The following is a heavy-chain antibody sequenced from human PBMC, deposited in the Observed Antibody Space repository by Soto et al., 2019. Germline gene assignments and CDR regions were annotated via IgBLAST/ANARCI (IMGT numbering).Heavy chain of an antibody. CDR2: ISSSSSTI. CDR1: GFTFSSYS. V-gene: IGHV3-48*02. J-gene: IGHJ4*02. CDR3: ARDGRLRWQDATFDY. D-gene: IGHD4-17*01. Sequence: PGGSLRLSCAASGFTFSSYSMNWVRQAPGKGLEWVSYISSSSSTIYYADSVKGRFTISRDNAKNSLYLQMNSLRDEDTAVYYCARDGRLRWQDATFDYWGQGSLVTVSS.